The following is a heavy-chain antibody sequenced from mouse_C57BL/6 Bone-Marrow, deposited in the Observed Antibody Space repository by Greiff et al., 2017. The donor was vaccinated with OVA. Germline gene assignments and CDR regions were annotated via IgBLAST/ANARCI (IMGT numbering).Heavy chain of an antibody. D-gene: IGHD1-1*02. V-gene: IGHV5-4*01. CDR3: ARDLVGGRDYYAMDY. J-gene: IGHJ4*01. CDR2: ISDGGSYT. CDR1: GFTFSSYA. Sequence: EVHLVESGGGLVKPGGSLKLSCAASGFTFSSYAMSWVRQTPEKRLEWVATISDGGSYTYYPDNVKGRFTISRDNAKNNLYLQMSHLKSEDTAMYYCARDLVGGRDYYAMDYWGQGTSVTVSS.